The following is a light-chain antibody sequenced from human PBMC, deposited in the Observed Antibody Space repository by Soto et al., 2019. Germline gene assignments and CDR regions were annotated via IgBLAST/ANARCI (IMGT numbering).Light chain of an antibody. CDR3: QQYANWPPQT. Sequence: EIVLTQSPGTLSLSPGERATLSCRASQRVSSSYLAWYQQTPGQAPRLLIYGASSRATGIPVRFSGSGSGTEFTLTISSLQSEDFAVYYCQQYANWPPQTFGQGTKVDI. V-gene: IGKV3-20*01. CDR1: QRVSSSY. J-gene: IGKJ1*01. CDR2: GAS.